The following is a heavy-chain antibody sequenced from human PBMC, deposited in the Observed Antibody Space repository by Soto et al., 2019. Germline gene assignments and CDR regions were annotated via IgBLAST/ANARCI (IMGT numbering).Heavy chain of an antibody. Sequence: PSETLSLTCTVSGGSISSSSYYWGWIRQPPGKGLEWIGSIYYSGSTYYNPSLKSRVTISVDTSKNQFSLKLSSVTAADTAVYYCARHIPYYDILTGSPHPFDYWGQGTLVTVSS. CDR1: GGSISSSSYY. D-gene: IGHD3-9*01. J-gene: IGHJ4*02. V-gene: IGHV4-39*01. CDR2: IYYSGST. CDR3: ARHIPYYDILTGSPHPFDY.